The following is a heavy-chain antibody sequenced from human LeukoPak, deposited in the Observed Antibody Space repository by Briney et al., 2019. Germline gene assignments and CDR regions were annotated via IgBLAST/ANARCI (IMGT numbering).Heavy chain of an antibody. CDR2: IYYSGST. J-gene: IGHJ4*02. Sequence: SETLSLTCTVSGGSISSSSYYWGWIRQPPGKGLEWIGSIYYSGSTYYNPSLKSRVTISVDTSKNQFSLKLSSVTAADTAVYYCARDSSFHYDSSGYYYNRPFDYWGQGTLVTVSS. CDR1: GGSISSSSYY. CDR3: ARDSSFHYDSSGYYYNRPFDY. V-gene: IGHV4-39*07. D-gene: IGHD3-22*01.